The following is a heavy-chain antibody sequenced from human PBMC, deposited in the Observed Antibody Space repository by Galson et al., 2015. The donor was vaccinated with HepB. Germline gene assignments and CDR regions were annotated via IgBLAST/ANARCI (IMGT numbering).Heavy chain of an antibody. D-gene: IGHD3-10*01. J-gene: IGHJ4*02. CDR3: ATPLLRLLWFENDY. V-gene: IGHV3-48*02. CDR1: GFTFSSYS. CDR2: ISSSSSTI. Sequence: SLRLSCAAFGFTFSSYSMNWVRQAPGKGLEWVSYISSSSSTIYYADSVKGRFTISRDNAKNSLYLQMNSLRDEDTAVYYCATPLLRLLWFENDYWGQGTLVTVSS.